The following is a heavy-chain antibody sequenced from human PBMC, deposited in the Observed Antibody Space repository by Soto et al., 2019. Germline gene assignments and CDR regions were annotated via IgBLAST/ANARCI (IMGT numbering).Heavy chain of an antibody. Sequence: QVQLQQWGAGMLKPSETLSVTCADNGGSMSGYYWTWVRQPPGKGLEWIGEINHSGSFNHNPSLKSRVHISIQTSKNQFSLKLICVSAADTAVYYCARGGNYSWFDPGGQGTLVTVSS. V-gene: IGHV4-34*02. CDR1: GGSMSGYY. CDR2: INHSGSF. CDR3: ARGGNYSWFDP. D-gene: IGHD3-22*01. J-gene: IGHJ5*02.